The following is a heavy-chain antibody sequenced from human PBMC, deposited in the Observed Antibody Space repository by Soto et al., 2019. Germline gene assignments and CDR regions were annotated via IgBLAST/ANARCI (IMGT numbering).Heavy chain of an antibody. CDR3: AKDTVI. V-gene: IGHV3-30*18. CDR2: ISYDGSNK. CDR1: GFTFSSYG. D-gene: IGHD2-21*01. Sequence: GGSLRLSCAASGFTFSSYGMHWVRQAPGKGLEWVAVISYDGSNKYYADSVKGRFTISRDNSKNTLYLQMNSLRDEDTAVYYCAKDTVIGGQGTLVTVYS. J-gene: IGHJ4*02.